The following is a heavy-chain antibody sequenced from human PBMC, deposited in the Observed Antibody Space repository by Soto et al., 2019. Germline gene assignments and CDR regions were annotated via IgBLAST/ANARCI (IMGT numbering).Heavy chain of an antibody. J-gene: IGHJ4*02. Sequence: GGSLRLSCAASGFTFSSYAMHWVRQAPGKGLEWVAVISYEGSNKYYADSVKGRFTISRDNSKNTLYLQMNSLSAEDTALFYCARDSPRGSIAVAGIHFDYWGQGTLVTVSS. V-gene: IGHV3-30-3*01. CDR2: ISYEGSNK. CDR3: ARDSPRGSIAVAGIHFDY. CDR1: GFTFSSYA. D-gene: IGHD6-19*01.